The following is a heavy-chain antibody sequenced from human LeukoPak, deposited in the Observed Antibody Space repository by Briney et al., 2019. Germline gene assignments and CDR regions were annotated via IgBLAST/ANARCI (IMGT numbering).Heavy chain of an antibody. CDR2: IYYRGNT. V-gene: IGHV4-28*01. J-gene: IGHJ3*02. CDR3: ARNQAVAANRGAFDI. D-gene: IGHD6-19*01. Sequence: PSDTLSLTCAVSGYSISSNNWWAWIRQPPGKGLEWIGYIYYRGNTYYNPYNPSLTSRVTMSVDTSKNQFSLKLDSVTEIDTAMYYCARNQAVAANRGAFDIWGQGTMVTVSS. CDR1: GYSISSNNW.